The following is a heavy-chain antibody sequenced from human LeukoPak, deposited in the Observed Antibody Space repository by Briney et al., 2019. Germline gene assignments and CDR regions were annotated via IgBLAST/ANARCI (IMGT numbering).Heavy chain of an antibody. D-gene: IGHD4-17*01. CDR2: IYYSGST. J-gene: IGHJ4*02. CDR3: ARGGGLHDYGEIDY. CDR1: GGSISSSSYY. Sequence: PSETLSLTCTVSGGSISSSSYYWGWIRQPPGKGLEWIGSIYYSGSTNYNPSLKSRVTISVDTSKNQFSLKLSSVTAADTAVYYCARGGGLHDYGEIDYWGQGTLVTVSS. V-gene: IGHV4-39*07.